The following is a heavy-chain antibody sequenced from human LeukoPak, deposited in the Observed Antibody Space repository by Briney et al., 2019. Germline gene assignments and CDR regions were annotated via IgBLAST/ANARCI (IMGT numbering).Heavy chain of an antibody. V-gene: IGHV4-34*01. Sequence: SETLSLTCAVYGGSFSGYYWSWIRQPPGKGLEWIGEINHSGSTNYNPSLKSRVTISVDTSKNHFSLKLSSVTAADTAVYYCARDLIRRGMDVWGKGTTVTISS. CDR2: INHSGST. D-gene: IGHD2-8*01. J-gene: IGHJ6*03. CDR3: ARDLIRRGMDV. CDR1: GGSFSGYY.